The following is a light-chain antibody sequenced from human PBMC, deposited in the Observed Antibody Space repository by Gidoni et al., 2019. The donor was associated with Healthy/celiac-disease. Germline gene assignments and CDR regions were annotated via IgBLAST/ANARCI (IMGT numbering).Light chain of an antibody. CDR1: QSVSSN. CDR2: GAS. V-gene: IGKV3-11*01. CDR3: QQRSNWPRVT. J-gene: IGKJ3*01. Sequence: ETVLTQSPATLSSSPGERATLSCRASQSVSSNLAWYQQKPGQAPRLLIYGASNRATGIPARFSGSGSGTDFTLTISSLQPEDFAVYYCQQRSNWPRVTFGPGTRVEIK.